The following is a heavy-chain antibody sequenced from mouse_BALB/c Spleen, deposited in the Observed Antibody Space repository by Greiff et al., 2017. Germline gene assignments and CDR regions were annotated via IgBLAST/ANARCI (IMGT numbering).Heavy chain of an antibody. CDR1: GYTFTDYA. CDR3: ARGDGNYVYAMDY. J-gene: IGHJ4*01. V-gene: IGHV1-67*01. Sequence: VQLQQSGPELVRPGVSVKISCKGSGYTFTDYAMHWVKQSHAKSLEWIGVISTYYGNTNYNQKFKGKATMTVDKSSSTAYMELARLTSEDSAIYYCARGDGNYVYAMDYWGQGTSVTVSS. CDR2: ISTYYGNT. D-gene: IGHD2-1*01.